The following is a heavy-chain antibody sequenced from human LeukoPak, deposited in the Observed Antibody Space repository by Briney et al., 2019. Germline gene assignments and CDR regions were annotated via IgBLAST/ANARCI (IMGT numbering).Heavy chain of an antibody. CDR3: ARVHLVVVPAASDYYYYYGMDV. J-gene: IGHJ6*02. Sequence: PSETLSLTCAVYGGSFSVYYWSWIRQPPGKGLEWIGEINHSGSTNYNPSLKSRVTISVDTSKNQFSLKLSSVTAADTAVYYCARVHLVVVPAASDYYYYYGMDVWGQGTTVTVSS. D-gene: IGHD2-2*01. CDR1: GGSFSVYY. CDR2: INHSGST. V-gene: IGHV4-34*01.